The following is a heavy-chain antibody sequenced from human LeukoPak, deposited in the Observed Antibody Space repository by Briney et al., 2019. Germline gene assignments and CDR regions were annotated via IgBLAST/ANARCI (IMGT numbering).Heavy chain of an antibody. J-gene: IGHJ6*03. CDR3: ARLADPYYYYYVDV. Sequence: GGSLRLSCAASGFTFSSYSMNWVRQAPGKGLEWVSYISSSSSTIYYADSVKGRFTISRDSAKNSLYLQMNSLRVEDTAVYYCARLADPYYYYYVDVWGKGTTVTVSS. CDR2: ISSSSSTI. D-gene: IGHD3-3*02. CDR1: GFTFSSYS. V-gene: IGHV3-48*04.